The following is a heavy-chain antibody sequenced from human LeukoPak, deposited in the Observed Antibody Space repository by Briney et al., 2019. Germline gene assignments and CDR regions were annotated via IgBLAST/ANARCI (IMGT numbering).Heavy chain of an antibody. CDR2: INPNSGGT. V-gene: IGHV1-2*02. Sequence: ASVKVSCKASGYTFTGYYMHWVRQAPGQGLEWMGWINPNSGGTNYAQKFQGRVTMTRDTSISTAYMEQSRLRSDDTAVYYCARPLLPYCTNGVCYEAGRLWFDPWGQGTLVTVSS. CDR1: GYTFTGYY. J-gene: IGHJ5*02. CDR3: ARPLLPYCTNGVCYEAGRLWFDP. D-gene: IGHD2-8*01.